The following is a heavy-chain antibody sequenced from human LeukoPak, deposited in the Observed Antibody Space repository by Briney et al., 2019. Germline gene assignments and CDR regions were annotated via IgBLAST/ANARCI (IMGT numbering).Heavy chain of an antibody. CDR1: GFPFSSYG. CDR3: GSGYSVDY. CDR2: IRYDGTST. Sequence: PGGSLRLSCVTSGFPFSSYGMHWVRQTPGQGLEWVAYIRYDGTSTFYADSVKGRFTISRDNSKNTLYLQMNSLRAEDTAVYYYGSGYSVDYWGQGTLVTVSS. D-gene: IGHD3-22*01. V-gene: IGHV3-30*02. J-gene: IGHJ4*02.